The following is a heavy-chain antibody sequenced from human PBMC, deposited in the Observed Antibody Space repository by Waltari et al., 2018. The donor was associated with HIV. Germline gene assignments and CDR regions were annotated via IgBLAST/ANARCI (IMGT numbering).Heavy chain of an antibody. CDR3: ARRRDYDNSGHYYYFDY. V-gene: IGHV4-31*03. CDR1: GASISSGGYY. CDR2: IYYSGST. D-gene: IGHD3-22*01. J-gene: IGHJ4*02. Sequence: QVQLQESGPGLVKPSQTLSLTCTVSGASISSGGYYWSWIRQHPGKGLEWSGYIYYSGSTYYNPSLKSRVTISVDTSKNQFSLKMTSVTAADTAVYYCARRRDYDNSGHYYYFDYWGQGALVTVSS.